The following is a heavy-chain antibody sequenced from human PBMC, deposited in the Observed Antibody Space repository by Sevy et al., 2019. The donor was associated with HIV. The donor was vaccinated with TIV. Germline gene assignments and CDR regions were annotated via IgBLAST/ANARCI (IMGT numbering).Heavy chain of an antibody. CDR3: AKAALRFLEWYNWFDP. CDR1: GFTFSSYG. Sequence: GGSLRLSCAASGFTFSSYGMHWVRQAPGKGLEWVAVISYDGSNKYYTHSMKGRFTISRDNSKNTLYLQMNSLRAEDTAVYYCAKAALRFLEWYNWFDPWGQGTLVTVSS. V-gene: IGHV3-30*18. D-gene: IGHD3-3*01. J-gene: IGHJ5*02. CDR2: ISYDGSNK.